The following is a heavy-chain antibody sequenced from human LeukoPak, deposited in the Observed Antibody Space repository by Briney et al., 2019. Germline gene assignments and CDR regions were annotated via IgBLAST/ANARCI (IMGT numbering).Heavy chain of an antibody. CDR3: AKDWAIRVVPAARRYYYYYMDV. J-gene: IGHJ6*03. V-gene: IGHV3-30*02. D-gene: IGHD2-2*01. Sequence: PGGSLRLSCAASGFTFSSYGMHWVRQAPGKGLEWVAFIRYDGSNKYYADSVKGRFTISRDNSKNTLYLQMNSLRAEDTAVYYCAKDWAIRVVPAARRYYYYYMDVWGKGTTVTVSS. CDR2: IRYDGSNK. CDR1: GFTFSSYG.